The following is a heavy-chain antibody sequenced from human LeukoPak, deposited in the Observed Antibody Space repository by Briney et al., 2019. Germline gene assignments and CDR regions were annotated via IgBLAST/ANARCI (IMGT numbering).Heavy chain of an antibody. Sequence: PGGSLRLSCAASGFTFSSYAMSWVRQAPGKGLEWVSTISGSVGSTSYADSVKGRFTISRDNSKNTLYLQMNSLRAEDTAVYYCATRSSGELTDYYYYYFMDVWGKGTTVTVSS. CDR3: ATRSSGELTDYYYYYFMDV. CDR2: ISGSVGST. J-gene: IGHJ6*03. D-gene: IGHD3-10*01. V-gene: IGHV3-23*01. CDR1: GFTFSSYA.